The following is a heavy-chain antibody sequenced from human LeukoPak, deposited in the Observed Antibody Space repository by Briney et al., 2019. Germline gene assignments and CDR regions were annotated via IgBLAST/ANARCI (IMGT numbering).Heavy chain of an antibody. Sequence: GGSLRLSCAASGFTVSCNYMSWVRQAPGKGLEWVSVIYSGGSTYYADSVKGRFTISRDNSKNTLYLQMNSLRAEDTAVYYCARGIGYSSGWFDYWGQGTLVTVSS. V-gene: IGHV3-53*01. J-gene: IGHJ4*02. CDR3: ARGIGYSSGWFDY. D-gene: IGHD6-19*01. CDR1: GFTVSCNY. CDR2: IYSGGST.